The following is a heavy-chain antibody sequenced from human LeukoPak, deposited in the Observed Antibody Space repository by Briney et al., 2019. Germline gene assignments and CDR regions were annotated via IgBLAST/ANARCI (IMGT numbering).Heavy chain of an antibody. D-gene: IGHD3-16*02. Sequence: SETLSLTCTVSGGSISSYYWSWIRQPAGKGLEWIGRIYTSGSTNYNPSLKSRVTISVDTSKNQFSLKLSSVTAADTAVYYCARGRIRTVWGSYRPFDYWGQGTLVTVSS. V-gene: IGHV4-4*07. CDR2: IYTSGST. CDR1: GGSISSYY. CDR3: ARGRIRTVWGSYRPFDY. J-gene: IGHJ4*02.